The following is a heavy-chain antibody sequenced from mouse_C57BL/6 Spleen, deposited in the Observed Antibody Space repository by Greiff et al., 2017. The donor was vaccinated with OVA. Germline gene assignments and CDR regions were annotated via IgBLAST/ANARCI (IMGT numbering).Heavy chain of an antibody. CDR2: ISNGGGST. CDR3: ARRSTMVTSFDY. J-gene: IGHJ2*01. Sequence: EVKLVESGGGLVQPGGSLKLSCAASGFTFSDYYMYWVRQTPEKRLEWVAYISNGGGSTYYPDTVKGRFTISRDNAKNTLYLQMSRLKSEDTAMYYCARRSTMVTSFDYWGQGTTLTVSS. D-gene: IGHD2-2*01. CDR1: GFTFSDYY. V-gene: IGHV5-12*01.